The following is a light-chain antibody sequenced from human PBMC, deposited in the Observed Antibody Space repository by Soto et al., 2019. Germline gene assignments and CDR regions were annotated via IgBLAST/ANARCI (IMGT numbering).Light chain of an antibody. V-gene: IGKV3-20*01. CDR1: QSVSSIY. Sequence: EIVLTQSPGTLSLSPGERATLSCRASQSVSSIYLAWYQQKPGQAPRLLIYDVSSRATGIPDRFSGSGSGTDFIFPLRRRRLEDLAGNYCHRPGSPPGPFAKGTRVEI. J-gene: IGKJ1*01. CDR3: HRPGSPPGP. CDR2: DVS.